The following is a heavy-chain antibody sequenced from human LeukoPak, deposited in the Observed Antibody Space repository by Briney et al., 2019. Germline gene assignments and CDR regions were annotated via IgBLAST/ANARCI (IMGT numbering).Heavy chain of an antibody. J-gene: IGHJ3*02. CDR3: ARDNTRDGYNTDAFDI. Sequence: ASVKVSCKASGYTFTGYYMHWVRQAPGQGLEWMGWINPNSGGTNYAQKFQGRVTMTRDTSISTAYMELSRLRSDDTAVYYCARDNTRDGYNTDAFDIWGQGTMVTVSS. CDR2: INPNSGGT. D-gene: IGHD5-24*01. CDR1: GYTFTGYY. V-gene: IGHV1-2*02.